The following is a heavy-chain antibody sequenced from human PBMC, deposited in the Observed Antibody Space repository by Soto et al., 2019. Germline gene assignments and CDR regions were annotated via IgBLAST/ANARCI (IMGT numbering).Heavy chain of an antibody. J-gene: IGHJ4*02. CDR1: GDTFTDYY. CDR3: ARGGHVVVVTAALDY. CDR2: VNPSGGHT. D-gene: IGHD2-21*02. Sequence: QVQLMQSGAEVKKPGASVKVSCKASGDTFTDYYIHWVRQAPGQGLEWMGTVNPSGGHTTYAQHFRGRVNMTRDTSNSTLYMELNSLTSDDTAIYYCARGGHVVVVTAALDYWGQGTLVTVSS. V-gene: IGHV1-46*01.